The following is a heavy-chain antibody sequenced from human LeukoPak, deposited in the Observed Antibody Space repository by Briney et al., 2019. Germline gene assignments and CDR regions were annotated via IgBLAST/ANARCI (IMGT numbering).Heavy chain of an antibody. CDR1: GGSISSNDYY. D-gene: IGHD2-2*01. CDR2: IYYIGST. J-gene: IGHJ6*02. CDR3: ARDQLMPFSYYGMDV. Sequence: PSETLSLTCIVSGGSISSNDYYWGWIRQPPGKGLEWIGSIYYIGSTYYNPSLKSRVTVSVDRSKNQFSLKLSSVIAADTAVYYCARDQLMPFSYYGMDVWGQGTTVTVSS. V-gene: IGHV4-39*07.